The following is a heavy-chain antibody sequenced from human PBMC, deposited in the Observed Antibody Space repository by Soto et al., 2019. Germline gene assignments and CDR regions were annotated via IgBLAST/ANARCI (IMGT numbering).Heavy chain of an antibody. J-gene: IGHJ4*02. CDR2: VNPKSGGT. Sequence: QVHLVQSGAEVREPGASVKVSCKTSGYTFTAYYIHWVRQAPGQGLEWMGWVNPKSGGTEFSRKFRCRVTMTSDTASSTAYSAGGILPSYATAVYYCVRSGEGWQQLDNWGQGNLVTVSS. V-gene: IGHV1-2*02. CDR1: GYTFTAYY. CDR3: VRSGEGWQQLDN.